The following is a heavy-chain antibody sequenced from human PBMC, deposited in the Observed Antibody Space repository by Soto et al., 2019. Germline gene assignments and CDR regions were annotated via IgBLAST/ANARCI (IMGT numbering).Heavy chain of an antibody. J-gene: IGHJ5*02. CDR1: GDSISSSSYY. V-gene: IGHV4-39*01. D-gene: IGHD3-3*01. CDR2: IHSVGST. Sequence: QLQLQESGPGLVKPSETLSLTCTVSGDSISSSSYYWGWIRQSPGKGLEWIGTIHSVGSTYYNPSLKSRIIISIDTSKKQFSLKLNSVTAADTAVYYCARLVTIFAVAPWSQGTLVTVSS. CDR3: ARLVTIFAVAP.